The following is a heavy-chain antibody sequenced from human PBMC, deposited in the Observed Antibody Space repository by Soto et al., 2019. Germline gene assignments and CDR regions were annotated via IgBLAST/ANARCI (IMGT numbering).Heavy chain of an antibody. J-gene: IGHJ4*02. Sequence: EGQLVESGGGLVKPGGSLRLSCAGSGFSFSVYSMNWVRQAPGKALEWVSSLTSSSSHTYYADSVKGRFTISRDNAKNLLYLQMDSLRDEDTAVYYCGRVASSSSWTPDYLGQGTLVTVSS. D-gene: IGHD2-2*01. CDR1: GFSFSVYS. CDR2: LTSSSSHT. CDR3: GRVASSSSWTPDY. V-gene: IGHV3-21*02.